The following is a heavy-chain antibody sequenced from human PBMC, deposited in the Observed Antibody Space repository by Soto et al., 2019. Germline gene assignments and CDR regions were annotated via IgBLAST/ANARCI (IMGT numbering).Heavy chain of an antibody. Sequence: QVQLVQSGAEVKKPGASVKLSCKTSGYTFTSYYMHWVRQAPGLGLEWMGIINLSGGSTSYAQKFQGRVAMTRDTSTSTVYMELSGLTSDDTAVYYCSRDAAYNGSGGGLYGMDVWGQGTTVTASS. CDR3: SRDAAYNGSGGGLYGMDV. CDR1: GYTFTSYY. CDR2: INLSGGST. J-gene: IGHJ6*02. D-gene: IGHD3-10*01. V-gene: IGHV1-46*01.